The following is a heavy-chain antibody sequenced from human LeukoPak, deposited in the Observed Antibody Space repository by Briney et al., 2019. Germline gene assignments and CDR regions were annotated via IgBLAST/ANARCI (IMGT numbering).Heavy chain of an antibody. J-gene: IGHJ3*02. V-gene: IGHV3-21*06. D-gene: IGHD2-2*01. CDR3: AISLPGDAFDI. CDR1: GFTFTDYT. CDR2: ISRSTKSM. Sequence: GGSLRLSCITSGFTFTDYTMNWVRQAPGKGPEWVSCISRSTKSMYYADSVKGRFTISRDNAKNSLSLQMNSLRADDTAVYYCAISLPGDAFDIWGQGTVVVVSS.